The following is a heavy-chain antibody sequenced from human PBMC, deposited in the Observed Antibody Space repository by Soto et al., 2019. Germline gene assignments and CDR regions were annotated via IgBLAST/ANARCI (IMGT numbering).Heavy chain of an antibody. D-gene: IGHD6-13*01. CDR2: IYYSGTT. Sequence: PSETLSLTCAVSGYSISSSNWWGWIRQPPGKGLEWIGYIYYSGTTYYNPSLKSRVTMSVDTSKNQFSLKLTSVTAADTAVYYCARARATIAAAAIFDCWGQGTLVTVSS. J-gene: IGHJ4*02. CDR3: ARARATIAAAAIFDC. CDR1: GYSISSSNW. V-gene: IGHV4-28*03.